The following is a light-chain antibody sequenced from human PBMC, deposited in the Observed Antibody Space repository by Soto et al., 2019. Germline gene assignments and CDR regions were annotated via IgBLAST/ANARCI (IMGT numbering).Light chain of an antibody. CDR2: GAS. V-gene: IGKV3-15*01. Sequence: LMTQSPVTLSVSSGERATLSCRASQGVSSNLAWYQQKPGQAPRLLIYGASTRAAGIPARFSGSGSGTEFTLTISSLQSEDFAVYYCQQYNNWPRTFGPGTKVDIK. CDR3: QQYNNWPRT. CDR1: QGVSSN. J-gene: IGKJ3*01.